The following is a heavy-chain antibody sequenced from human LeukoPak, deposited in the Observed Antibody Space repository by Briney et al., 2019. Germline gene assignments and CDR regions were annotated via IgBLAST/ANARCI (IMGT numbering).Heavy chain of an antibody. Sequence: SETLSLTCTVSGGSISSSSYYWGWIRLPPGKGLEWIGNIYYSGSTYYNPPLKSRVTISVDTSKNQFSLKLSSVTAADTAVYYCARRAITWDAFDIWGQGTMVTVSS. V-gene: IGHV4-39*01. CDR3: ARRAITWDAFDI. D-gene: IGHD3-16*01. J-gene: IGHJ3*02. CDR2: IYYSGST. CDR1: GGSISSSSYY.